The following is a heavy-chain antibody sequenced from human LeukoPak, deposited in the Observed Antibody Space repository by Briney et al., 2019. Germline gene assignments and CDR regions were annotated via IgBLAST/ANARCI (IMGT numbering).Heavy chain of an antibody. D-gene: IGHD3-16*02. CDR3: ARDRRTGRLGELSLDPCFDY. CDR2: IYSGGST. V-gene: IGHV3-53*01. CDR1: GFTASSNY. Sequence: GGSLRLSCAASGFTASSNYMSWVRQAPGKGLEWVSVIYSGGSTYYADSVKGRFTISRDNSKNTLYLQMNSLRAEDTAVYYCARDRRTGRLGELSLDPCFDYWGQGTLVTVSS. J-gene: IGHJ4*02.